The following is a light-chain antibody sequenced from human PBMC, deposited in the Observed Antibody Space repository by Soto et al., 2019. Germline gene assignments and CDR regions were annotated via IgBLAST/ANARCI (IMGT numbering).Light chain of an antibody. V-gene: IGKV1-9*01. J-gene: IGKJ1*01. CDR2: AAS. Sequence: DIQLTQSPSFLSASVGDRVTITCRARQGISSYLAWYQQKPGKVPKLLIYAASTLQSGVPSRFSGSGSGTEFTLTISSLQPEDFAIYYCQQLNSYPWTFGQGTKVEIK. CDR1: QGISSY. CDR3: QQLNSYPWT.